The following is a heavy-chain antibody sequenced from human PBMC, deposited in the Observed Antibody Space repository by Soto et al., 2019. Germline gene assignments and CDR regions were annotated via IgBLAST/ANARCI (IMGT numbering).Heavy chain of an antibody. CDR2: ISGGGGDST. V-gene: IGHV3-23*01. CDR3: AKELGIIGKGGFDM. D-gene: IGHD2-15*01. J-gene: IGHJ3*02. Sequence: EVHLLESGGGLVQPGESLTLSCAASGFTFSSYAMSWVRQAPGKGLEWVSAISGGGGDSTYYADSVKGRLIISKDNSKNTLYLQMSSLRAEDTAVYYCAKELGIIGKGGFDMWGQGTMVTVSS. CDR1: GFTFSSYA.